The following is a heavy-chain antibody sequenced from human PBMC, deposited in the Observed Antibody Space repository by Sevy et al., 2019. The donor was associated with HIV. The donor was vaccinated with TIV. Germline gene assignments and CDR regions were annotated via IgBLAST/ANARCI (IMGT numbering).Heavy chain of an antibody. CDR2: ISYDGSNK. D-gene: IGHD4-17*01. J-gene: IGHJ4*02. CDR3: ARERFYGDYVFDY. CDR1: GFTFSSYA. V-gene: IGHV3-30-3*01. Sequence: GGSLRLSCAASGFTFSSYAMHWVRQAPGKGLEWVAVISYDGSNKYYADSVKGRFTISRDNSKNTLYLQMNSLRVEDTAVYYCARERFYGDYVFDYWGQETLVTVSS.